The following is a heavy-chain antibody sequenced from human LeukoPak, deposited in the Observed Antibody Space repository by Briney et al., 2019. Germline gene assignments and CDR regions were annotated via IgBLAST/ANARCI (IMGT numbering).Heavy chain of an antibody. CDR2: ISSSGSPI. CDR1: GYKFSSYS. D-gene: IGHD4-11*01. J-gene: IGHJ6*02. Sequence: GGSLRLSCAASGYKFSSYSMNWVRQAPGKGLEWVSYISSSGSPIYYADSVEGRFTISRDNAKNSLYLQMSSLRAEDTAMYYCARVYSNYDPAAMDVWGQGTTVTVSS. V-gene: IGHV3-48*04. CDR3: ARVYSNYDPAAMDV.